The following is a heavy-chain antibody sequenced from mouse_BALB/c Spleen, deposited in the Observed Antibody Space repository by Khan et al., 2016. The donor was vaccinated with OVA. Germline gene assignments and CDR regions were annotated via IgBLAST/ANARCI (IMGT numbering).Heavy chain of an antibody. CDR2: IDPKTGVT. CDR3: TRSTFAY. J-gene: IGHJ3*01. V-gene: IGHV1-15*01. Sequence: QVQLQQPGAELVRPGASVTLSCKASGYTFPDYELHWVKQTPVHGLEWIGVIDPKTGVTAYNQKFKGKATLTADKSSSTDYMEHRSLASEDSAVYYCTRSTFAYWGQGTLVTVSA. CDR1: GYTFPDYE.